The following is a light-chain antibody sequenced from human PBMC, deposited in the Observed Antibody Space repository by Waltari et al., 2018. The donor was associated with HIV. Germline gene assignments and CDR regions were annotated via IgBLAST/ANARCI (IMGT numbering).Light chain of an antibody. CDR1: NIGSKS. Sequence: SHVLSQPPSVSVAPGKTASVTCGGENIGSKSVHWYQQRPGQAPLLIIFYNSDRPSGIPERFSGSNSVGTATLTISRVEAGDEADYYCQVWDPLSDHPVFGTGTKVTVL. CDR3: QVWDPLSDHPV. J-gene: IGLJ1*01. V-gene: IGLV3-21*04. CDR2: YNS.